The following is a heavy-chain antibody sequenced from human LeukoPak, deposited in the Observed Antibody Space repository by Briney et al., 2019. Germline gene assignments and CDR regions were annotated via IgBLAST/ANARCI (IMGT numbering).Heavy chain of an antibody. Sequence: PSETLSLTCTVSGGSISSYYLSWIRQPPGKGLDWIGYIYYSGNTTYNPSLKSRVTMSVDTSKNQLSLKLSSVTAADTAVYYCARPRGEFHYYAFDICGDGKMVTVSS. CDR3: ARPRGEFHYYAFDI. V-gene: IGHV4-59*08. CDR1: GGSISSYY. J-gene: IGHJ3*02. D-gene: IGHD3-16*01. CDR2: IYYSGNT.